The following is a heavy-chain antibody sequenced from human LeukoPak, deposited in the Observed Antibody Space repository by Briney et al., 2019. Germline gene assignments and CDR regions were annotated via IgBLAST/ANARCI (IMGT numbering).Heavy chain of an antibody. Sequence: ASVTVSCKASGYTFTGYYMHWVRQAPGQGLEWMGWINPNSGGTNYAQKFQGRVTMTRDTSISTAYMELNRLRSDDTAVYYCARERRVYYNWFDPWGQGTLVTVSS. V-gene: IGHV1-2*02. J-gene: IGHJ5*02. CDR3: ARERRVYYNWFDP. CDR2: INPNSGGT. D-gene: IGHD2-21*01. CDR1: GYTFTGYY.